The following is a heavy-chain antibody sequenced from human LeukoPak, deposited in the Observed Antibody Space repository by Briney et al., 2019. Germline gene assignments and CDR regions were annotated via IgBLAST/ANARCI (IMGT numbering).Heavy chain of an antibody. CDR3: ARGTGSSSWYLFDY. V-gene: IGHV4-59*01. CDR1: GGSISSYY. D-gene: IGHD6-13*01. J-gene: IGHJ4*02. CDR2: IYYSGST. Sequence: SETLSLTCTVSGGSISSYYWSWIRQPPGKGLEWIGYIYYSGSTNYNPSLKSRVTISVDTSKNQFSLKLSSVTAADMAVYYCARGTGSSSWYLFDYWGQGTLVTVSS.